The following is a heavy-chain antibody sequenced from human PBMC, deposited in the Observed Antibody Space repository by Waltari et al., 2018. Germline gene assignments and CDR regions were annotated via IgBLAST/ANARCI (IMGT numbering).Heavy chain of an antibody. CDR3: ARDGYKIGDDAFDI. Sequence: QVQLVESGGGVVQPGRSLRLSCAASGFTFSSYAMHWVRQAPGKGLEWGAVISYDGSNKYYADSVKGRFTISRDNSKNTLYLQMNSLRAEDTAVYYCARDGYKIGDDAFDIWGQGTMVTVSS. V-gene: IGHV3-30*01. J-gene: IGHJ3*02. CDR2: ISYDGSNK. CDR1: GFTFSSYA. D-gene: IGHD5-12*01.